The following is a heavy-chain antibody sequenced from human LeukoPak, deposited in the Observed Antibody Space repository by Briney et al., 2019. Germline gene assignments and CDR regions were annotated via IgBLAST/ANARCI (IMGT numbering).Heavy chain of an antibody. Sequence: GGSLRLSCVASGFTFSNYEMNWVRQAPGKGLEWVSYISDSGSTISYAESVKGRFSISRDNAKNSLYLQMNSLRAEDTAVYYCARDSYVVVPAIDAFDIWGQGTMVTVSP. CDR3: ARDSYVVVPAIDAFDI. D-gene: IGHD2-21*02. V-gene: IGHV3-48*03. CDR2: ISDSGSTI. CDR1: GFTFSNYE. J-gene: IGHJ3*02.